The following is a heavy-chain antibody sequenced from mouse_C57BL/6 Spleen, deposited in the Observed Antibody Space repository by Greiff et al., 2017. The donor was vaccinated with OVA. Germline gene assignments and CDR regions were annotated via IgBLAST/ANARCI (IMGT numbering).Heavy chain of an antibody. V-gene: IGHV1-22*01. CDR1: GYTFTDYN. Sequence: VQLQQSGPELVKPGASVKMSCKASGYTFTDYNMHWVKQSHGKSLEWIGYINPNNGGTSYNQKFKGKATLTVNKSSSTAYMELRSLTSEDSAVYYCAREGDYGSVPAWFAYWGQGTLVTVSA. J-gene: IGHJ3*01. CDR2: INPNNGGT. D-gene: IGHD1-1*01. CDR3: AREGDYGSVPAWFAY.